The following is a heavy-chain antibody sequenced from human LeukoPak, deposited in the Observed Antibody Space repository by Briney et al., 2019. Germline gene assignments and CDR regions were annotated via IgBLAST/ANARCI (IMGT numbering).Heavy chain of an antibody. V-gene: IGHV1-2*02. CDR2: INPNSGGT. D-gene: IGHD3-3*01. CDR3: ALQVDYDFWSGYSFDP. Sequence: GASVKVSCKASGYTFTGYHMHWVRQAPGQGLEWMGWINPNSGGTNYAQKFQGRVTMTRDTSISTAYMELSRLRSDDTAVYYCALQVDYDFWSGYSFDPWGQGTLVTVSS. CDR1: GYTFTGYH. J-gene: IGHJ5*02.